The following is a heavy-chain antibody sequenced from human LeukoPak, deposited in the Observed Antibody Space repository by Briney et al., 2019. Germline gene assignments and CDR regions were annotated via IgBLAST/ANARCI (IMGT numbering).Heavy chain of an antibody. CDR3: AMTYYYDSSGNLAFDI. J-gene: IGHJ3*02. D-gene: IGHD3-22*01. CDR2: IYTSGST. Sequence: SQTLSLTCTVSGGSISSGSYYWSWIRQPAGKGLEWIGRIYTSGSTNYNPSLKSRVTISVDTSKNQFSLKLSSVTAADTAVYYCAMTYYYDSSGNLAFDIWGQGTMVTVSS. CDR1: GGSISSGSYY. V-gene: IGHV4-61*02.